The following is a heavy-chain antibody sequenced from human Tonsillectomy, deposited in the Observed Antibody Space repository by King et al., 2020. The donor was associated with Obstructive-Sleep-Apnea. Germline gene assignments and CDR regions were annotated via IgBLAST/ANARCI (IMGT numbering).Heavy chain of an antibody. J-gene: IGHJ6*02. CDR2: ISGSSSYT. V-gene: IGHV3-11*05. D-gene: IGHD3-3*01. CDR3: ATNRPSGHGYGMDV. Sequence: VQLVESGGGLVKPGGSLRLSCAASGFTFSDYYMSWLRQAPGKGLECVSYISGSSSYTHYADSVKGRFTISRDNAKNSLFLQMNSLSAEDTAVYYCATNRPSGHGYGMDVCGQGTTVTVSS. CDR1: GFTFSDYY.